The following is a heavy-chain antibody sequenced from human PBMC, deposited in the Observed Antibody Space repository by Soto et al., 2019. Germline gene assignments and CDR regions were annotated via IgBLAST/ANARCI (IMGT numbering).Heavy chain of an antibody. J-gene: IGHJ4*02. D-gene: IGHD3-16*01. CDR3: AKDHWGSY. CDR2: ISGSGGGT. CDR1: GFTFSTYA. Sequence: GGSLRLSCVASGFTFSTYAMSWVRQAPGKGLEWVSAISGSGGGTYYADSVKGRFTISRDNSKNTLYLQMNSLRAEDTALYYCAKDHWGSYSGQGTPVTVSS. V-gene: IGHV3-23*01.